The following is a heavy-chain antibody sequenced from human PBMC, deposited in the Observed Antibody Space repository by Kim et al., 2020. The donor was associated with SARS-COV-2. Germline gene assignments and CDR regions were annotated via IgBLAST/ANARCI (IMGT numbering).Heavy chain of an antibody. V-gene: IGHV4-61*01. CDR1: GGSVSSGSYY. Sequence: SETLSLTCTVSGGSVSSGSYYWSWIRQPPGKGLEWIGYIYYSGSTNYNPSLKSRVTISVDTSKNQFSLKLSSVTAADTAVYYCARDVGDDYYYYYGMDVWGQGTTVTVSS. D-gene: IGHD2-15*01. CDR3: ARDVGDDYYYYYGMDV. J-gene: IGHJ6*02. CDR2: IYYSGST.